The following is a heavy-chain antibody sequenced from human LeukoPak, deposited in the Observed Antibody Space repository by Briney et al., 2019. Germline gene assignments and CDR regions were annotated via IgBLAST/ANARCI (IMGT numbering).Heavy chain of an antibody. J-gene: IGHJ6*03. CDR3: ARGYSGSRGYFYYYYMDV. V-gene: IGHV4-34*01. CDR2: INHSGST. Sequence: MPSETLSLTCAVYGGSFSGYYWSWIRQPPGKGLEWIGEINHSGSTNYNPSLKSRVTISVDTSKNQFSLKLSSVTAADTAVYYCARGYSGSRGYFYYYYMDVWGKGTTVTVSS. D-gene: IGHD1-26*01. CDR1: GGSFSGYY.